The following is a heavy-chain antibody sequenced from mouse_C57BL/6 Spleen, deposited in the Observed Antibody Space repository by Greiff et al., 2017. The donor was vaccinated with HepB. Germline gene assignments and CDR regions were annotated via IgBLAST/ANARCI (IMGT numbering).Heavy chain of an antibody. CDR1: GFTFTDYY. CDR3: ASPYYSNSAGFAY. Sequence: EVKLVESGGGLVQPGGSLSLSCAASGFTFTDYYMSWVRQPPGKALEWLGFIRNKANGYTTEYSASVKGRFTISRDNSQSILHLQMNALRAEDSATYYCASPYYSNSAGFAYWGQGTLVTVSA. D-gene: IGHD2-5*01. J-gene: IGHJ3*01. V-gene: IGHV7-3*01. CDR2: IRNKANGYTT.